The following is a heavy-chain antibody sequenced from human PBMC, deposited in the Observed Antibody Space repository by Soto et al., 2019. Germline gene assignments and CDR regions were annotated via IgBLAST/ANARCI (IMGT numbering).Heavy chain of an antibody. D-gene: IGHD1-7*01. CDR2: VIPIFDVT. CDR3: SRDRDNSNFPTFDF. J-gene: IGHJ4*02. CDR1: GGTFSIYT. V-gene: IGHV1-69*02. Sequence: QVQLVQSGSEVKKPGSSVKVSCKASGGTFSIYTISWVRQAPGQGLEWMGRVIPIFDVTSYAQRFQGRVTTIADTSASTAYIELRSLTSEATALYYCSRDRDNSNFPTFDFWGQGPMFTVSS.